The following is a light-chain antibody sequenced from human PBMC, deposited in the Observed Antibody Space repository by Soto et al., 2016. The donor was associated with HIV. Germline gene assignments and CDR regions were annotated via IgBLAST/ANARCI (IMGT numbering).Light chain of an antibody. CDR2: DDS. CDR3: QVWGSGSDHYV. Sequence: SYVLTQPPSVSVAPGKTATISCGGDNIGSKSVHWYYQKPGQAPVLVVYDDSDRPSGIPERFSGSNLGGTATLTISRVEAGDEADYYCQVWGSGSDHYVFGTGTRVTVL. V-gene: IGLV3-21*03. CDR1: NIGSKS. J-gene: IGLJ1*01.